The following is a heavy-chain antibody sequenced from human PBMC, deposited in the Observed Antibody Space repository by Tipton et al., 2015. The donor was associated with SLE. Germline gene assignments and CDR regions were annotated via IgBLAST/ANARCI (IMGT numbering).Heavy chain of an antibody. V-gene: IGHV4-34*01. CDR3: ATTPYSSGWCFDY. CDR1: GGSISSYY. J-gene: IGHJ4*02. D-gene: IGHD6-19*01. Sequence: TLSLTCTVSGGSISSYYWSWIRQPPGKGLEWIGEINHSGSTNYNPSLKSRVTISVDTSKNQLSLKLSSVTAADTAVYYCATTPYSSGWCFDYWGQGTLVTVSS. CDR2: INHSGST.